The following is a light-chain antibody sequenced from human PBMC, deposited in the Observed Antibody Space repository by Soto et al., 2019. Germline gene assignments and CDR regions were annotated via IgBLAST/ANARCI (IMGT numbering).Light chain of an antibody. CDR1: QSISSW. CDR2: KAS. Sequence: DIQMTQSPSTLSASVGDRVTITCRASQSISSWLAWYQQKPGKAPKLLIYKASSLESGVPSRFSGSGSGTELTLTISSLQPDDFTTDYCQQYNSYSRTFGQETKLEIK. CDR3: QQYNSYSRT. V-gene: IGKV1-5*03. J-gene: IGKJ1*01.